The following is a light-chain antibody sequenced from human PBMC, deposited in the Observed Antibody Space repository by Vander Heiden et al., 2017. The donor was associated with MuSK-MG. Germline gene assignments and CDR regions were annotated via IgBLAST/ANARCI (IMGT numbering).Light chain of an antibody. V-gene: IGKV2-30*01. Sequence: DVGMTQCPLSLPVTLGQPASISCRSSQSIVYSDGNTSLNRVQQMSGQSPRRLIYKVSNRDSRVPDRFPGSASRSDFTLRIMRVEAEDIGVYYCSEGTPWRQTFGPGTRVELK. CDR2: KVS. J-gene: IGKJ1*01. CDR1: QSIVYSDGNTS. CDR3: SEGTPWRQT.